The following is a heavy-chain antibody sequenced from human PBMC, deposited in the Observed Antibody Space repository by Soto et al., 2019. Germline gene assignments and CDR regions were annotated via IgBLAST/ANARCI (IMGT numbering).Heavy chain of an antibody. Sequence: QVQLQESGPGLVNSSGTLSLTCTVSGASMSGHYWSWIRLPPGRGLEWLAYIHASGNSNSNPSLMSRDSISADTSKNQFYLRLRSVTAADTAMYYCARHKGYLSAPYKFDYYMDVWGKGTRVTVSS. CDR2: IHASGNS. CDR3: ARHKGYLSAPYKFDYYMDV. CDR1: GASMSGHY. V-gene: IGHV4-59*08. J-gene: IGHJ6*03. D-gene: IGHD5-18*01.